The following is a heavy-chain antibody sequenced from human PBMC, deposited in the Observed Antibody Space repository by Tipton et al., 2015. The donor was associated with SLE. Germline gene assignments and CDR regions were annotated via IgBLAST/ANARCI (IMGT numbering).Heavy chain of an antibody. D-gene: IGHD3-22*01. Sequence: TLSLNCTVSGGSISSSSYYWGWIRQPPGNGLEWIGSIYYSGSTYYNPSLKSRVTISVDTSKNQFSLKLSSVTAADTAVYYCAREGYYDNSGYYPLFDSWGQGILVTVSS. CDR3: AREGYYDNSGYYPLFDS. V-gene: IGHV4-39*07. J-gene: IGHJ4*01. CDR1: GGSISSSSYY. CDR2: IYYSGST.